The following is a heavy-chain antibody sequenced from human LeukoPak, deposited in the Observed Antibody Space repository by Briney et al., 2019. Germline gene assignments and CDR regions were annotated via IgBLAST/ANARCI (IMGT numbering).Heavy chain of an antibody. D-gene: IGHD6-13*01. CDR3: ARGFVNRWQQLGSY. Sequence: GASVKVSCKASGYTFTGYYMHGVRQAPGQGLEWMGWINPNSGGTNYAQKFQGRVTMTRDTSISTAYMELSRLRSDDTAVYYCARGFVNRWQQLGSYWGQGTLVTVSS. CDR2: INPNSGGT. CDR1: GYTFTGYY. J-gene: IGHJ4*02. V-gene: IGHV1-2*02.